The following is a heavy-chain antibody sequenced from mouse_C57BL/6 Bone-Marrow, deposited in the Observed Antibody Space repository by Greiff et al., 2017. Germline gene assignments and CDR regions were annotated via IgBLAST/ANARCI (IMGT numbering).Heavy chain of an antibody. D-gene: IGHD1-1*01. Sequence: EVQLQQPGGDLVKPGGSLKLSCAASGFTFSSYGMSWVRQTPDKRLEWVATISSGGSYTYYPDSVKGRFTISRDNAKNTLYLQMSSLKSEDTAMYYCARHCYGSSFDYWGQGTTLTVSS. J-gene: IGHJ2*01. CDR3: ARHCYGSSFDY. V-gene: IGHV5-6*01. CDR2: ISSGGSYT. CDR1: GFTFSSYG.